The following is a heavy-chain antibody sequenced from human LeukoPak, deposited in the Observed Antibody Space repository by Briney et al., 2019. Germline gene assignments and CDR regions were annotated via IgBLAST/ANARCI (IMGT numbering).Heavy chain of an antibody. CDR2: IYYSGST. Sequence: SETLSLTCTASGGSIISYYWSWIRQPPGKGLEWIGYIYYSGSTNYNPSLKSRVTISVDTSKNQFSLKLSSVTAADTAVYYCARDKAHDPWGQGTLVTVSS. CDR1: GGSIISYY. J-gene: IGHJ5*02. CDR3: ARDKAHDP. V-gene: IGHV4-59*01.